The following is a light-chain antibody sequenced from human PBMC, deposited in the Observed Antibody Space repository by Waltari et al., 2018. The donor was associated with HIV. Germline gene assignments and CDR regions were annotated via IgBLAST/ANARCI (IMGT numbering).Light chain of an antibody. Sequence: DIQMTQSPSSLSASVGDRVSITCRASQTFNTYLNWYQQKPGKAPNHLIFATSTLQSGVPSRFRGSGSGTDFTLTSSSLQPEDFATYYCQQSYSSPRTFGQGTKVEVK. CDR1: QTFNTY. CDR2: ATS. V-gene: IGKV1-39*01. J-gene: IGKJ1*01. CDR3: QQSYSSPRT.